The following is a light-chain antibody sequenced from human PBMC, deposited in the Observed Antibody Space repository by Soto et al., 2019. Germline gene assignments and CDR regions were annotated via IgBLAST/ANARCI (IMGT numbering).Light chain of an antibody. Sequence: DIQMTQSPSSLSASVGDRVTITCQASQDISNYLNWFQQRPGKAPKVLIFDASSLETGVPSRFSGSGSGTDFTLTISSLQPEEIARYYCLQYDHLPLAFGGGTKVEIK. V-gene: IGKV1-33*01. J-gene: IGKJ4*02. CDR1: QDISNY. CDR3: LQYDHLPLA. CDR2: DAS.